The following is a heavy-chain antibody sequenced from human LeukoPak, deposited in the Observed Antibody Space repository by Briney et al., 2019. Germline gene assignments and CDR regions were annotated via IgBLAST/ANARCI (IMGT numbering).Heavy chain of an antibody. CDR3: ARLDLDGSNQRLFDF. Sequence: ASVKVSCKAPGGTFSSYAISWVRQAPGQGLEWMGRIIPILGIANYAQKFQGGVTITADKSTSTAYMELSSLRSEDTAVYYCARLDLDGSNQRLFDFWGQGTLVTVSS. D-gene: IGHD5-24*01. CDR2: IIPILGIA. J-gene: IGHJ4*02. CDR1: GGTFSSYA. V-gene: IGHV1-69*04.